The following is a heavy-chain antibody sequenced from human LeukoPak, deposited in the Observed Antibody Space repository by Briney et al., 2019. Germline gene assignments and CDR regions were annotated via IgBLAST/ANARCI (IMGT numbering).Heavy chain of an antibody. D-gene: IGHD3-16*01. J-gene: IGHJ6*02. Sequence: PGRSLRPSCEASGFTFISYGVHWVRQAPGKGLEWVSVISYDGGNQKYADSVKGRFTISRDNSKNTVYLQLNSLRAEDTAVYYCAKDRRMMSAYYGMDVWGQGTTVIVSS. CDR3: AKDRRMMSAYYGMDV. CDR2: ISYDGGNQ. V-gene: IGHV3-30*18. CDR1: GFTFISYG.